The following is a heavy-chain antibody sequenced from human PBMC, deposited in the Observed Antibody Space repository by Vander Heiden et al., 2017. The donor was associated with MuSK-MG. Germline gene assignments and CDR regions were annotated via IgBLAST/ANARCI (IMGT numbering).Heavy chain of an antibody. CDR3: ARDSTYYMDV. V-gene: IGHV4-31*11. J-gene: IGHJ6*03. CDR2: ISYSGNT. CDR1: RGSIRSAVYY. Sequence: QVQLQESGPGLVKPSQTLSLTCAVSRGSIRSAVYYWSWIRQHPGKGLEWIGHISYSGNTDYNPSLKSRFIISLETSKNQFSLKVSSVTAADTAVYYCARDSTYYMDVWGKGTTVTVSS.